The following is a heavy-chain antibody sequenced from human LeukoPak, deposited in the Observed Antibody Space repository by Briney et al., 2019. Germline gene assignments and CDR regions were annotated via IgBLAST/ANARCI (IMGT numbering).Heavy chain of an antibody. Sequence: GGSLRLSCAASGFTFSSYTMNWVRQAPGKGLEWVATMEQGRDEKYYMDSVKGRFTISRDSARKSLYQQMNSLRAEDTAVYYCARGDLDFWGQGILVTVSS. CDR2: MEQGRDEK. CDR3: ARGDLDF. V-gene: IGHV3-7*03. CDR1: GFTFSSYT. J-gene: IGHJ4*02.